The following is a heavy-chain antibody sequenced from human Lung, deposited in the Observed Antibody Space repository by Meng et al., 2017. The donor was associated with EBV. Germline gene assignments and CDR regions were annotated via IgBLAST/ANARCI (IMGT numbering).Heavy chain of an antibody. CDR2: IFYTGNA. Sequence: QRQVHELGPGLWTPPEPLSLPCPASGGSIRSGYFWGWLRQPPGKGLEWIGTIFYTGNAYYSPTLKSRITLSADTSKNHFSLNLRSVTAADTAVYFCARHAEYGDYKSYFDPWGQGTLVTVSS. J-gene: IGHJ5*02. V-gene: IGHV4-39*01. D-gene: IGHD4-17*01. CDR3: ARHAEYGDYKSYFDP. CDR1: GGSIRSGYF.